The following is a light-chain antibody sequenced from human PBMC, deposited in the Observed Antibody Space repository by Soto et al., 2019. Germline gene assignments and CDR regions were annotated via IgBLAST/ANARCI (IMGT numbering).Light chain of an antibody. CDR1: SSDVGGYNY. CDR2: EVI. V-gene: IGLV2-14*01. J-gene: IGLJ2*01. CDR3: SSYTSTSTLVV. Sequence: QSALTQPASVSGSPGQAITISCTGTSSDVGGYNYVSWYQHHPDKAPKLILYEVISRPSGVSNRFSGSKSGNTASLTISGLQAEDEADYYCSSYTSTSTLVVFGGGTKLTVL.